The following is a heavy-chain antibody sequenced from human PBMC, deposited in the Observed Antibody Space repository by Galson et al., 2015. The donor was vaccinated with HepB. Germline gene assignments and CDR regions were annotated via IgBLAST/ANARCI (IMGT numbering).Heavy chain of an antibody. J-gene: IGHJ4*02. CDR2: ISAYNGNT. Sequence: SVKVSCKASGYTFTSYGISWVRQAPGQGLEWMGWISAYNGNTNYAQKLQGRVTMTTDTSTSTAYMELRSLRSDDTAVYYCARSVVVVPAASPHFDYCGQGSLATVSS. CDR3: ARSVVVVPAASPHFDY. V-gene: IGHV1-18*01. D-gene: IGHD2-2*01. CDR1: GYTFTSYG.